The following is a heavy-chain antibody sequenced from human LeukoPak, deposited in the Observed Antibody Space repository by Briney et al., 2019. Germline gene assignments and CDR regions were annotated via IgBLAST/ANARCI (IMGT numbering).Heavy chain of an antibody. V-gene: IGHV3-48*02. CDR2: ISSSSSTI. Sequence: GGSLRLSCAASGFSFSTYSMNWVRQAPGKGLEWISCISSSSSTIYYADSVKGRFTISRDNAKNSLYLQMNSLRDEDTAVYYCARNVAFDYWGQGTLVTVSS. J-gene: IGHJ4*02. CDR1: GFSFSTYS. CDR3: ARNVAFDY. D-gene: IGHD1-1*01.